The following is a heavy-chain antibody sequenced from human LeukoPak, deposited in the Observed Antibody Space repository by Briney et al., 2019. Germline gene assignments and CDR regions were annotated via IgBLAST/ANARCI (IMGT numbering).Heavy chain of an antibody. Sequence: ASVKVSCKASGGTFSSYAISWERQAPGQGLEWMGGIIPIFGTANYAQKFQGRVTITADESTSTAYMELSSLRSEDTAVYYCASRKGLGYCSGGSCSNWFDPWGQGTLVTVSS. J-gene: IGHJ5*02. CDR2: IIPIFGTA. CDR3: ASRKGLGYCSGGSCSNWFDP. D-gene: IGHD2-15*01. V-gene: IGHV1-69*13. CDR1: GGTFSSYA.